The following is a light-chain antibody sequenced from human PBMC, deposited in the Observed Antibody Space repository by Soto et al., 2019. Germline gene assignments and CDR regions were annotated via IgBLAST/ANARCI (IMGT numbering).Light chain of an antibody. V-gene: IGKV1-9*01. Sequence: DIPLTQSPSFLSASVGDRVTITCRASQGISSSLAWYQQKPGKAPKLLIYAASTFQSGVPSRFSGSGSGTEFTLTISSLQPEDVATYFCQQLSSYPRTFGQGTKVEMK. CDR1: QGISSS. CDR3: QQLSSYPRT. J-gene: IGKJ1*01. CDR2: AAS.